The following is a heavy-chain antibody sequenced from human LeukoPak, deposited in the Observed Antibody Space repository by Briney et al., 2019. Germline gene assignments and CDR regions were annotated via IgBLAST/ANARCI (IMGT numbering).Heavy chain of an antibody. Sequence: GGSLRLSCAASGFSFSDCAMHWVRQAPGKGLEWVALLSYDATNIHYADSVKGRFTISRDNSKNTLLLQMNSLRPEDTGVYYCARDLPPLDFWGQGTLVTVSS. J-gene: IGHJ4*02. V-gene: IGHV3-30*04. CDR2: LSYDATNI. CDR1: GFSFSDCA. CDR3: ARDLPPLDF.